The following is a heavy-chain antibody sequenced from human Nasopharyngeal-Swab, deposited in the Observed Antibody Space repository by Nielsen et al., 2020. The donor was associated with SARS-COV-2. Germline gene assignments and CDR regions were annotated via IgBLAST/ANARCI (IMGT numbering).Heavy chain of an antibody. CDR1: GYSFTSYW. D-gene: IGHD6-13*01. CDR2: IYPGDSDT. Sequence: GESLKISCKGSGYSFTSYWIGWVRQMPGKGPEWMAIIYPGDSDTRYSPSFQGQVTISADKSISTAYLEWSSLKASDTAMYYCARHGGSSWLHFEYWGQGTLVTVSS. V-gene: IGHV5-51*01. CDR3: ARHGGSSWLHFEY. J-gene: IGHJ4*02.